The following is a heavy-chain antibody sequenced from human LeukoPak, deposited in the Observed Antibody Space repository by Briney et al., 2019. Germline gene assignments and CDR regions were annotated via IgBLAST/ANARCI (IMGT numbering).Heavy chain of an antibody. Sequence: GALRLSCAASGFPFSSYAMSWVRPAPGKGLEWVSAISGSGGSTYYADSVKGRFTISRDNSKNTLYLQMNSLRAEDTAVYYCAKIFGSSTNWGQGTLVTVSS. D-gene: IGHD6-6*01. CDR1: GFPFSSYA. CDR3: AKIFGSSTN. CDR2: ISGSGGST. J-gene: IGHJ4*02. V-gene: IGHV3-23*01.